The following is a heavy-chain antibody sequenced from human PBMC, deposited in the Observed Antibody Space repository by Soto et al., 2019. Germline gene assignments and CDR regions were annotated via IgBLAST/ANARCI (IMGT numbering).Heavy chain of an antibody. CDR1: GFTFTSYA. D-gene: IGHD6-6*01. J-gene: IGHJ4*02. CDR3: AKNSSSWY. CDR2: VNTPGGNT. Sequence: PGGSLRLSCAASGFTFTSYAMSWVRQAQGKGLEWVSGVNTPGGNTYYADSVKGRFTISRDNSKNTLYLQMNSLRAEDTAVYYCAKNSSSWYWGQGTLVTVSS. V-gene: IGHV3-23*01.